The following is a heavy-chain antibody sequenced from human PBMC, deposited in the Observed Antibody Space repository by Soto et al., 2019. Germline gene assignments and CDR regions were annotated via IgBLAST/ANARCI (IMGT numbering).Heavy chain of an antibody. CDR2: IIPIFGTA. J-gene: IGHJ4*02. CDR1: GGTFSSYA. D-gene: IGHD3-3*01. Sequence: SVKVSCKASGGTFSSYAISWVRQAPGQGLEWMGGIIPIFGTANYAQKFQGRVTITADESTSTAYMELSSLRSEDTAVYYCARELRFLEWPNFDYWGQGTLVTVSS. V-gene: IGHV1-69*13. CDR3: ARELRFLEWPNFDY.